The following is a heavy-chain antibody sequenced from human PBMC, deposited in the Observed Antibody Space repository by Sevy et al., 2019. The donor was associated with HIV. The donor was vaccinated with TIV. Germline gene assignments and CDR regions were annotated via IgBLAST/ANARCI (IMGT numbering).Heavy chain of an antibody. CDR3: ARDCNSATCLWGLDV. V-gene: IGHV3-7*03. Sequence: GGSLRLSCAASGFTFSHYWMTWVRQAPGKGPEWVANIKGDGSEKYYVDSVRGRFTMSRDNAKNSLYLQMSSLRGEETALYYCARDCNSATCLWGLDVWGQGTTVTVSS. D-gene: IGHD1-26*01. CDR2: IKGDGSEK. CDR1: GFTFSHYW. J-gene: IGHJ6*02.